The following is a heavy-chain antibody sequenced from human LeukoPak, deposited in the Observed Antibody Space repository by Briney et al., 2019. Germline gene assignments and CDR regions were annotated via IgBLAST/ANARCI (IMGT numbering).Heavy chain of an antibody. CDR3: AREPYRYCSGGSCYPYNWFDP. Sequence: SQTLSLTCTVSGGSISSGGYYWSWIRQHPGKGLEWIGYIYYSRSTYYNPSLKSRVTISVDTSKNQFSLKLSSVTAADTAVYYCAREPYRYCSGGSCYPYNWFDPWGQGTLVTVSS. V-gene: IGHV4-31*03. J-gene: IGHJ5*02. D-gene: IGHD2-15*01. CDR2: IYYSRST. CDR1: GGSISSGGYY.